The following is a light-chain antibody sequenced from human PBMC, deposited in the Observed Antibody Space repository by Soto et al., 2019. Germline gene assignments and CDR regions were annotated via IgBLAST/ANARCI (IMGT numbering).Light chain of an antibody. J-gene: IGLJ2*01. CDR2: DVI. V-gene: IGLV2-14*03. CDR1: SSDVGGYNY. CDR3: SSYTSSSTYVV. Sequence: QSALTRPASVSGSPGQSITISCTGTSSDVGGYNYVSWYQQHPGKAPKLMIYDVINRPSGVSNRFSGSKSGNSASLTISGLQAEDEADYYCSSYTSSSTYVVFGGGTKLTVL.